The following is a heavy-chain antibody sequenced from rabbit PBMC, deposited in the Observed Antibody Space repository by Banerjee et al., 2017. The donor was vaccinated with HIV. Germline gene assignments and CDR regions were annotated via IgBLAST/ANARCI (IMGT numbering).Heavy chain of an antibody. J-gene: IGHJ4*01. Sequence: QSLEESGGDLVKPGASLTLTCTASGFTLSSYWMHWIRQAPGKGLEWIACIDTGSSGTTYYASWAKGRFTISKPSSTTVTLQMTSLTAADTATYFCARSYATYAGYGYAPHYFGLWGQGTLVTVS. D-gene: IGHD6-1*01. CDR1: GFTLSSYW. CDR2: IDTGSSGTT. CDR3: ARSYATYAGYGYAPHYFGL. V-gene: IGHV1S40*01.